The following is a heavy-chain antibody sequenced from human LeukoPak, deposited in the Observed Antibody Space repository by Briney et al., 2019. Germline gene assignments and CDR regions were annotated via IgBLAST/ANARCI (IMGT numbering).Heavy chain of an antibody. Sequence: SETLSLTCTVSGGSISSYYWSWLRQPAGKGLEWIGRIYTSGSTNYNPSLKSRVTMSVDTSKNQFSLKLSSVTAADTAEYYCARSGSYAPVDYWGQGTLVTVSS. CDR2: IYTSGST. D-gene: IGHD1-26*01. CDR3: ARSGSYAPVDY. J-gene: IGHJ4*02. V-gene: IGHV4-4*07. CDR1: GGSISSYY.